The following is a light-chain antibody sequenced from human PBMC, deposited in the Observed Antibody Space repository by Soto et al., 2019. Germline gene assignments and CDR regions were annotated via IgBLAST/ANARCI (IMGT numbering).Light chain of an antibody. CDR3: LHNYNSPYT. CDR2: GAS. CDR1: QAIRSY. J-gene: IGKJ2*01. V-gene: IGKV1-39*01. Sequence: DIQMTQSPSSLSASVGDRVTITCRASQAIRSYVNWYHQKPGKTPQLLIYGASNLQSGAPSRFTGSGSGTHFTLTISSLQPEDFATYYCLHNYNSPYTFGRGTKLEIK.